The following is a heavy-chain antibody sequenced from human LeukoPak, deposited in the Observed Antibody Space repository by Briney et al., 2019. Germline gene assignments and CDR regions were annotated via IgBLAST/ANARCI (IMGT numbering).Heavy chain of an antibody. CDR1: GGSINSYY. D-gene: IGHD3-10*01. CDR3: ARSVRGIIFWFDP. J-gene: IGHJ5*02. CDR2: IHYTGST. V-gene: IGHV4-59*01. Sequence: SETLSLTCTVSGGSINSYYWNWIRQPPGKGLEWIGYIHYTGSTGYNASLKSRVTISVDTSKNQFSLKLSSVTAADTAVYYCARSVRGIIFWFDPWGQGNLVTVSS.